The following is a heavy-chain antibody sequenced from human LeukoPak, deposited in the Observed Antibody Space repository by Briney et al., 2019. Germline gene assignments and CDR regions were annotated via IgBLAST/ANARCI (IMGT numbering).Heavy chain of an antibody. CDR1: GFTFSSYW. CDR3: ARVGYSAQVDY. Sequence: GRSLRLSCAASGFTFSSYWMHWVRQAPGKGLVWVSRINSDGSSTSYADSVKGRFTISRDNAKNTLYLQMNSLRAEDTAVYYCARVGYSAQVDYWGQGTLITVSS. J-gene: IGHJ4*02. CDR2: INSDGSST. V-gene: IGHV3-74*01. D-gene: IGHD4-23*01.